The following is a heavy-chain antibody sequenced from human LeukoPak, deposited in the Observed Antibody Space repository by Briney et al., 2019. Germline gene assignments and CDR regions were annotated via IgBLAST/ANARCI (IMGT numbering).Heavy chain of an antibody. CDR3: ARGRPHGNDY. CDR2: TSYDGSNK. D-gene: IGHD4-23*01. J-gene: IGHJ4*02. CDR1: GFTFRSYT. V-gene: IGHV3-30*04. Sequence: GGSLRLSCAASGFTFRSYTMHWVRQAPGKGLEWVALTSYDGSNKYYADSVKGRFTISGDNAKNTLYLQMNSLRVEDTAVYYCARGRPHGNDYWGQGTLVTVSS.